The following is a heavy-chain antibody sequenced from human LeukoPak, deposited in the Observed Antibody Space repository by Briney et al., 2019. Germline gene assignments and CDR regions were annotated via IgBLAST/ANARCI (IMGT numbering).Heavy chain of an antibody. V-gene: IGHV1-46*01. D-gene: IGHD2-21*02. J-gene: IGHJ4*02. CDR1: GGTFSSYA. CDR2: INPSGGST. Sequence: ASVKVSCKASGGTFSSYAISWVRQAPGQGLEWMGIINPSGGSTSYAQKFQGRVTMTRDTSTSTVYMELSSLRSEDTAVYYCARESSHYYFDYWGQGTLVTVSS. CDR3: ARESSHYYFDY.